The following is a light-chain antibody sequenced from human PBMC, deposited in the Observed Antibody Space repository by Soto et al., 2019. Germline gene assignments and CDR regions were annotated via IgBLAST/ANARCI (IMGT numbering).Light chain of an antibody. CDR1: SSDVGGYNF. CDR2: DVS. Sequence: QSVLTQPRSVSGSPGQSVTISCTGTSSDVGGYNFVSWYQHHPGKAPKLMIYDVSKRPSGVPDRFSGSKSGSTASLTISGLQAEDEADYYCCSYAGSYTFVFGGGTKLTVL. V-gene: IGLV2-11*01. CDR3: CSYAGSYTFV. J-gene: IGLJ3*02.